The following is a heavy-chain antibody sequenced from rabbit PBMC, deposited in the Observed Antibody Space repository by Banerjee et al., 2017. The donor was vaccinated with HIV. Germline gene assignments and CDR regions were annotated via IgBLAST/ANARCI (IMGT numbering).Heavy chain of an antibody. Sequence: QEQLEESGGDLVKPGASLTLTCTASGFSFSSGYDMCWVRQAPEKGLEWIACIDAVIGSTWYASWAKGRFTISKTSSTTVTLQMTSLTAADTATYFCARDDAGYGSDWLDLWGPGTLVTVS. CDR3: ARDDAGYGSDWLDL. CDR2: IDAVIGST. CDR1: GFSFSSGYD. J-gene: IGHJ5*01. D-gene: IGHD4-2*01. V-gene: IGHV1S45*01.